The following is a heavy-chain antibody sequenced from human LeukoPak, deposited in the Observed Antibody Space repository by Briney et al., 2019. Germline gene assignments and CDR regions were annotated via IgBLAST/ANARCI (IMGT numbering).Heavy chain of an antibody. J-gene: IGHJ4*02. V-gene: IGHV3-48*02. CDR3: ARERYGNYAHED. D-gene: IGHD4-17*01. Sequence: PGGSLRLPCEASGFTFSSYSMNWVRQAPGKGLEGVSYISYSSRTIYYAATVKGRFPISRDNAKNSLYRQMSSLRDEETAVYYNARERYGNYAHEDWGQASLLTVSA. CDR1: GFTFSSYS. CDR2: ISYSSRTI.